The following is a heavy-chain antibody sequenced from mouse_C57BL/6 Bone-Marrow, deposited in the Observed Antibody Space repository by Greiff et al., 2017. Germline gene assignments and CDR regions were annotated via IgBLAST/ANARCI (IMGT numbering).Heavy chain of an antibody. CDR3: TRDRYDYDADYYAMDY. CDR1: GFTFSDAW. J-gene: IGHJ4*01. CDR2: IRNKANNHAT. D-gene: IGHD2-4*01. Sequence: EVKVIESGGGLVQPGGSMKLSCAASGFTFSDAWMDWVRQSPEKGLEWVAEIRNKANNHATYYAESVKGRFTISRDDSKSSVYLQMNSLRAEDTGIYYCTRDRYDYDADYYAMDYWGQGTSVTVSS. V-gene: IGHV6-6*01.